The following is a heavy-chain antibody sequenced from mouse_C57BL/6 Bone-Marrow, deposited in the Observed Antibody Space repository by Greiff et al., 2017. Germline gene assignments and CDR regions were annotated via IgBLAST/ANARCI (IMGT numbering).Heavy chain of an antibody. D-gene: IGHD1-1*01. Sequence: VQLQQPGAELVKPGASVKMSCKASGYTFTSYWITWVKQRPGQGLEWIGDIYPGSGSTNYNEKFKSKATLTVDTSSSTAYMQLSSLTSEDSAVYYCASSYYGSTWFAYWGQGTLVTVSA. CDR3: ASSYYGSTWFAY. J-gene: IGHJ3*01. V-gene: IGHV1-55*01. CDR1: GYTFTSYW. CDR2: IYPGSGST.